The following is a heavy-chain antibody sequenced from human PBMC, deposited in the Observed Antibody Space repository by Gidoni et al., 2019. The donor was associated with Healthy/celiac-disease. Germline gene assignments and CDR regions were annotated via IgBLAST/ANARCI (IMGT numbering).Heavy chain of an antibody. V-gene: IGHV3-33*01. J-gene: IGHJ6*02. D-gene: IGHD3-3*01. CDR2: IWYDGSNK. CDR3: ARELYYDFWSGYSEYYYYGMDV. Sequence: LEWVAVIWYDGSNKYYADSVKGRFTISRDNSKNTLYLQMNSLRAEDTAVYYCARELYYDFWSGYSEYYYYGMDVWGQGTTVTVSS.